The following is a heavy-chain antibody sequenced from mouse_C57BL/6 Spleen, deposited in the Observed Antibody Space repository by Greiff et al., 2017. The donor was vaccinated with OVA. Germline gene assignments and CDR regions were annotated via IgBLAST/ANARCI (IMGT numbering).Heavy chain of an antibody. V-gene: IGHV1-55*01. CDR2: IYPGSGST. CDR3: ARGDYYYAMDY. J-gene: IGHJ4*01. CDR1: GYTFTSSW. Sequence: QVQLQQPGAELVKPGASVKMSCKASGYTFTSSWITWVKQRPGQGLEWIGDIYPGSGSTNYNEKFKGTATLTVDTSSSTPYMQLSSLAAEDSAVYYCARGDYYYAMDYWGQGTSVTVSS.